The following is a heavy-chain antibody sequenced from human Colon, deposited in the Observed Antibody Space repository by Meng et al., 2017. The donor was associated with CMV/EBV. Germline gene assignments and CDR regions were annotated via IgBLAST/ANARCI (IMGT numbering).Heavy chain of an antibody. CDR1: GFTFSSYW. Sequence: GGSLRLSCAASGFTFSSYWMHWVRQAPGKGLVWVSRINSDGSSTSYADSVKGRFTISRDNAKNTLYLQMNSLRAEDTAVYYCTRDVNWEFFDYWGQGTLVTVSS. CDR3: TRDVNWEFFDY. J-gene: IGHJ4*02. V-gene: IGHV3-74*01. D-gene: IGHD7-27*01. CDR2: INSDGSST.